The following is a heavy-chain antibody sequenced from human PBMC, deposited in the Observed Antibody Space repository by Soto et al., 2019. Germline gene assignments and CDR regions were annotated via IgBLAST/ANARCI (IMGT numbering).Heavy chain of an antibody. V-gene: IGHV1-18*01. D-gene: IGHD2-15*01. J-gene: IGHJ5*02. Sequence: GASVKVSCKASGYTFTSYGISWVRQAPGQGLEWMGWISAYNGNTNYAQKLQGRVTMTTDTSTSTAYMELRSLRSDDTAVYYCARAVELYCSGGSCYYNWFDPWGQGTLVTVS. CDR2: ISAYNGNT. CDR1: GYTFTSYG. CDR3: ARAVELYCSGGSCYYNWFDP.